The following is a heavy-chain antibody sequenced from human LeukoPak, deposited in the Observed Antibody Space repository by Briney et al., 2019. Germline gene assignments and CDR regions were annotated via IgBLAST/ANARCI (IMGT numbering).Heavy chain of an antibody. J-gene: IGHJ4*02. CDR3: ARANIAAAGHSAGY. D-gene: IGHD6-13*01. CDR2: IRYDGSNK. Sequence: GGSLRLSCAASGFTFSSYGMHWVRQAPGKGLEWVAFIRYDGSNKYYADSVKGRFTISRDNSKNTLYLQMNSLRAEDTAVYYCARANIAAAGHSAGYWGQGTLVTVSS. V-gene: IGHV3-30*02. CDR1: GFTFSSYG.